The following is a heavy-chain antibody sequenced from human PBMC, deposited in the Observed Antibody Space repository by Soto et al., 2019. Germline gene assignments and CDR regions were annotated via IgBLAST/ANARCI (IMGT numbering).Heavy chain of an antibody. V-gene: IGHV1-18*01. CDR1: GYTFTNFG. J-gene: IGHJ4*02. D-gene: IGHD3-16*01. CDR3: ARGGPPFDS. CDR2: ISAYNGNT. Sequence: QVQLVQSGAEVKKPGASVKVSCKASGYTFTNFGISWVRQAPGQGLEWMGWISAYNGNTNYAQNCQGRVTMTTDTSTSQAHMERRSLRSDATAVFSCARGGPPFDSWGQGTLVPVSS.